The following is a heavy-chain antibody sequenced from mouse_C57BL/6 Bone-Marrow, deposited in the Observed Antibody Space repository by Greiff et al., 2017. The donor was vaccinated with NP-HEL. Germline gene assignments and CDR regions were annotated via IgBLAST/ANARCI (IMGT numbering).Heavy chain of an antibody. CDR2: IDPSDSYT. CDR1: GYTFTSYW. CDR3: ARYYYGSSLDY. D-gene: IGHD1-1*01. J-gene: IGHJ2*01. V-gene: IGHV1-69*01. Sequence: QVQLQQPGAELVMPGASVKLSCKASGYTFTSYWMHWVKQRPGQGLEWIGEIDPSDSYTNDNQKFKGKSTLTVDKSSSTAYMQLSSLTSEDSAVYYCARYYYGSSLDYWGQGTTLTVSS.